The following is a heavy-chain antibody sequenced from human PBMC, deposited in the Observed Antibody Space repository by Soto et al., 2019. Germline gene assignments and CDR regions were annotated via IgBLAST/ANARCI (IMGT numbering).Heavy chain of an antibody. Sequence: QVQLVESGGGVVQPGRSLRLSCAASGFTFSSYGMHWVRQAPGKGLEWVAVISYDGSNKYYADSVKGRFTISRDNSKNTLYLQMKSRRVDDTAVYYCAKKDRTDNLAYYYGMDVWGQGTTLTVSS. CDR3: AKKDRTDNLAYYYGMDV. D-gene: IGHD1-20*01. J-gene: IGHJ6*02. CDR2: ISYDGSNK. CDR1: GFTFSSYG. V-gene: IGHV3-30*18.